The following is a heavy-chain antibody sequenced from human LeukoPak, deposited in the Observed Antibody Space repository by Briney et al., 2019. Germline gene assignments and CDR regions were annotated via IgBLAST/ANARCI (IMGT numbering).Heavy chain of an antibody. CDR3: ARWTRVTSSSLWYFDL. Sequence: PWGSLRLSCVASGFTFSSYEMNWVRQAPGPGLEWVSYIHNGGSRTYYADSVKGRFTISRDNGKNSLHLQMNSLRVEDTAVYYCARWTRVTSSSLWYFDLWGRGTLVTVSS. CDR1: GFTFSSYE. D-gene: IGHD6-6*01. CDR2: IHNGGSRT. J-gene: IGHJ2*01. V-gene: IGHV3-48*03.